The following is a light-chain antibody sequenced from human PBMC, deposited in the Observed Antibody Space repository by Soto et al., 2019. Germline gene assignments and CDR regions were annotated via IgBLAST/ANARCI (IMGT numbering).Light chain of an antibody. V-gene: IGKV1-39*01. CDR2: AAS. Sequence: DIRRTRSPSSLSASIGDRVTITCRASQTISVDLNWYQQKPGRVPTLLISAASTLHIGVPSRFVGSGSGTDFTLTISGLQPEDFATYYCQQSHATPTFGGGTKVDIK. CDR3: QQSHATPT. CDR1: QTISVD. J-gene: IGKJ4*01.